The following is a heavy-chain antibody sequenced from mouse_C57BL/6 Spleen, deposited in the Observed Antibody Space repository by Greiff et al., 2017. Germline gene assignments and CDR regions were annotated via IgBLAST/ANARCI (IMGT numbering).Heavy chain of an antibody. CDR3: ARRDQLRAPYYFDY. J-gene: IGHJ2*01. D-gene: IGHD3-2*02. CDR2: IDPSDSYT. Sequence: QVQLQQPGAELVKPGASVKLSCKASGYTFTSYWMQWVKQRPGQGLEWIGEIDPSDSYTNYNQKFKGKATLTVDTSSSTAYMQLSRLTSEDSAVYYCARRDQLRAPYYFDYWGQGTTLTVSS. CDR1: GYTFTSYW. V-gene: IGHV1-50*01.